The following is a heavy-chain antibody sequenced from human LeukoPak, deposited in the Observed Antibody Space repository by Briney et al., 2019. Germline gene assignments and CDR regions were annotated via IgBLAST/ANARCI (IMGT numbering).Heavy chain of an antibody. CDR2: ISYDGSSK. J-gene: IGHJ5*02. CDR1: GFTFSSYG. CDR3: AKDISYYYDSSGYPTMNWFDP. D-gene: IGHD3-22*01. V-gene: IGHV3-30*18. Sequence: GGSLRLSCAASGFTFSSYGMHWVRQAPGKGLEWVAVISYDGSSKYYADSVKGRFTISRDNSKNTLYLQMNSLRAEDTAVYYCAKDISYYYDSSGYPTMNWFDPWGQGTLVTVSS.